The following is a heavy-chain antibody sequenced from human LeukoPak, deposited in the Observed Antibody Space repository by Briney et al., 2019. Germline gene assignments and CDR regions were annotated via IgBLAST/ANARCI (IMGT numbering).Heavy chain of an antibody. Sequence: SQTLSLTCAISGDSVSSNSAAWNWIRQSPSRGLEWLGRTYYRSKWYNDYAVSVKSRITINPDKSKNQFSLQLNSVTPEDTAVYYCAREYSSSWRGPDAFDIWGQGTMVTVSS. CDR3: AREYSSSWRGPDAFDI. CDR1: GDSVSSNSAA. V-gene: IGHV6-1*01. CDR2: TYYRSKWYN. D-gene: IGHD6-13*01. J-gene: IGHJ3*02.